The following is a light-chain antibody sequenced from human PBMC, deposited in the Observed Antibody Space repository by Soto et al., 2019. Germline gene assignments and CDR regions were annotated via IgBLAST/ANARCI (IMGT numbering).Light chain of an antibody. V-gene: IGKV1-9*01. CDR3: QQLNSYPPRVT. CDR1: QGISSY. J-gene: IGKJ3*01. Sequence: DIPLTQSPSFLSASVGDRVTITCRASQGISSYLAWYQQKPGKAPKLLIYAASTLQSGVPSRFSGSGSGTEFTLTISSLQPEDFATYYCQQLNSYPPRVTFGPGTKVDIK. CDR2: AAS.